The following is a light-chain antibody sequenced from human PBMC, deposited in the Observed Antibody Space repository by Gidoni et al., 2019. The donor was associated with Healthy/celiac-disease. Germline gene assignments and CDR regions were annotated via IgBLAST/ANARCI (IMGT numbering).Light chain of an antibody. J-gene: IGKJ2*04. CDR1: QSVSSY. V-gene: IGKV3-11*01. Sequence: EIVLTQSPATLSLSPGERATLSCRASQSVSSYLAWYQQKPGQAPRLLIYDASNRATGIPARFSGSGSGTEFTLTISSLEPEDFAVYYCQQRSNWPGSFGQGTKLEIK. CDR2: DAS. CDR3: QQRSNWPGS.